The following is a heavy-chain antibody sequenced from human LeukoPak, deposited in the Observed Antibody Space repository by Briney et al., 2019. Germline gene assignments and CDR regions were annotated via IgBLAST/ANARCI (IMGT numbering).Heavy chain of an antibody. CDR2: ISSSGTTI. CDR3: ARDIFGLGTAFDY. V-gene: IGHV3-48*03. D-gene: IGHD3/OR15-3a*01. CDR1: GFTFSNYE. Sequence: PGGSLRLSCATSGFTFSNYEMNWVRQAPGKGLEWVSYISSSGTTIYYADSVKGRFTISRDNAKNSLYLQMNSLRAEDTAVYYCARDIFGLGTAFDYWGQGTLVTVSS. J-gene: IGHJ4*02.